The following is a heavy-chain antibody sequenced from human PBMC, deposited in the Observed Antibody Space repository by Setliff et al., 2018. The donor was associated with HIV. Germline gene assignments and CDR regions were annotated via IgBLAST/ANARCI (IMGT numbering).Heavy chain of an antibody. CDR1: GFTFYIYE. CDR3: ASDQEAGDGEFFQQ. J-gene: IGHJ1*01. D-gene: IGHD2-21*02. V-gene: IGHV3-48*03. Sequence: PGGSLRLSCAASGFTFYIYEMNWVRQAPGKGLEWVSYISGSYTTYYADSVKGRFTISRDNAKNTLYLQMNSLRAEDTAVYFCASDQEAGDGEFFQQWGQGTLVTVSS. CDR2: ISGSYTT.